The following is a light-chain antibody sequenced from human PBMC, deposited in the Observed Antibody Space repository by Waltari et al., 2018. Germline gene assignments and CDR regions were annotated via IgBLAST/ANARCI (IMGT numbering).Light chain of an antibody. CDR2: EAS. CDR1: QSISTW. V-gene: IGKV1-5*03. CDR3: QQYNSYSQWM. Sequence: DIQMTQSPSTLSASIGDRVTITCRASQSISTWLAWYQQKPGKAPQLLIYEASTLESGVPSRFSGRGSGTEFILIISSLQPDDFATYYCQQYNSYSQWMFGQGTKVEIE. J-gene: IGKJ1*01.